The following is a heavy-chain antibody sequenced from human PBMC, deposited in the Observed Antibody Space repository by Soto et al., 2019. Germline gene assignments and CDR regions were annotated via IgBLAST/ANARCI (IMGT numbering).Heavy chain of an antibody. J-gene: IGHJ6*02. CDR2: ISSSGGYI. Sequence: VGSPRLSCAASGFTFSSYSMNWVRQAPGKGLEWVSSISSSGGYIYYGDSVKGRFTISRDNAKNSLHLQVNSLRAEDTAVYYCARYYTSSWSQSSYYYGMDVWGQGTTVTVSS. D-gene: IGHD6-13*01. V-gene: IGHV3-21*06. CDR1: GFTFSSYS. CDR3: ARYYTSSWSQSSYYYGMDV.